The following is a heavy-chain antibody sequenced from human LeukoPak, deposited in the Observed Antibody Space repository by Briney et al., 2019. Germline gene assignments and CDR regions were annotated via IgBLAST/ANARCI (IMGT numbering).Heavy chain of an antibody. CDR2: IIPIFGTA. Sequence: ASAKVSSKASRGTFSSYAISWVRQAPGPGVEWMGGIIPIFGTANYAQKFQGRVTITADESSSTAYMELSSLRSEDTAVYYCARRYDFWTGPGDYMDVRGRGTTVTVSS. D-gene: IGHD3-3*01. CDR3: ARRYDFWTGPGDYMDV. V-gene: IGHV1-69*01. CDR1: RGTFSSYA. J-gene: IGHJ6*03.